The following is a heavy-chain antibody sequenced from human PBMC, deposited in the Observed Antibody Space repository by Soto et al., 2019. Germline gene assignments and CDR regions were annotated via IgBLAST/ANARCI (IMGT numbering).Heavy chain of an antibody. CDR1: GFTFSSYE. J-gene: IGHJ4*02. CDR3: ARGFSSGWSRGGYFDY. D-gene: IGHD6-19*01. Sequence: EVQLVESGGGLVQPGGSLRLSCAASGFTFSSYEINWVRQAPGKGLEWVSHISSSGSTIYYADSVKGRFTLSRDNAKNSQYLQMNSLTAEDTAVYYCARGFSSGWSRGGYFDYWGQGTLVTVSS. CDR2: ISSSGSTI. V-gene: IGHV3-48*03.